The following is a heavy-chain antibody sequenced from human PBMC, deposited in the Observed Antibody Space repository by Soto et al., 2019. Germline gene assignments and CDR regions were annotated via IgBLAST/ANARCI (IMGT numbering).Heavy chain of an antibody. CDR2: ISGSGSGT. D-gene: IGHD1-7*01. V-gene: IGHV3-23*01. CDR3: AKGPAGTGSTFDP. CDR1: GFTFSNYA. Sequence: GGSLRLSCAASGFTFSNYAMSWVRQAPGKGLEWVSTISGSGSGTYYADSVQGRFTISRDNSKNTLYVQMNSLRAEDTAVYYCAKGPAGTGSTFDPWGQGTLVTVSS. J-gene: IGHJ5*02.